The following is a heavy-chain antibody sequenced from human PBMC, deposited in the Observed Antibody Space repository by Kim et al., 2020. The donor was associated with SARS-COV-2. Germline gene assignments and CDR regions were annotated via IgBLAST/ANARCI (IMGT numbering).Heavy chain of an antibody. D-gene: IGHD6-6*01. J-gene: IGHJ4*02. CDR3: ARLRGSSGPFDY. Sequence: SYSPSFQGQVTFSADKSISTAYLQWSSLKASATAIYYCARLRGSSGPFDYWGQGTLVTVSS. V-gene: IGHV5-51*01.